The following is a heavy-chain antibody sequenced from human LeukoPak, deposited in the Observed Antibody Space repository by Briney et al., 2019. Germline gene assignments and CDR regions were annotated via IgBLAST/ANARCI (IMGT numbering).Heavy chain of an antibody. J-gene: IGHJ4*02. Sequence: PGGSLRLSCAASGFTFSRYSMNWVRQAPGKGLEWVSSISSTSIYKYYADSVKGRFTISRDNAKDSLFLQMNRLRAEDTAIYYCARDPRIYCTNGICRDDYFDNWGQGTLVTVSS. CDR1: GFTFSRYS. D-gene: IGHD2-8*01. V-gene: IGHV3-21*01. CDR2: ISSTSIYK. CDR3: ARDPRIYCTNGICRDDYFDN.